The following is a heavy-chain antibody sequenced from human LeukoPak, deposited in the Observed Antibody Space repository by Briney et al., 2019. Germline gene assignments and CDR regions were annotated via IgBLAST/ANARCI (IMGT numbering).Heavy chain of an antibody. CDR3: ARSDSSGWYEGYYFDY. CDR2: IYTSGST. V-gene: IGHV4-4*07. CDR1: GGSISSYY. D-gene: IGHD6-19*01. Sequence: PSETLSLTCTVSGGSISSYYWSWIRQPAGKGLEYIGRIYTSGSTNYNPSLKSRVTMSVDTSKNQFSLKLSSVTAADTAVYYCARSDSSGWYEGYYFDYWGQGTLVTVSS. J-gene: IGHJ4*02.